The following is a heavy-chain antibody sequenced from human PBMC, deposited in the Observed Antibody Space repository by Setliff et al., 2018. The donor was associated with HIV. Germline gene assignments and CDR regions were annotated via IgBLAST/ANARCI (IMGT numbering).Heavy chain of an antibody. Sequence: SETLSLTCIVSRGSISSTSHYWGWVRQSPGRRLEWIGSIYYSGRTYYNPSLKSRVTMSVDTSTNQFSLDLTSVTAADTAVYYCARHEGRSYYDYVWGSSRPVDAFDIWGQGTMVTVSS. V-gene: IGHV4-39*07. CDR2: IYYSGRT. CDR3: ARHEGRSYYDYVWGSSRPVDAFDI. D-gene: IGHD3-16*02. CDR1: RGSISSTSHY. J-gene: IGHJ3*02.